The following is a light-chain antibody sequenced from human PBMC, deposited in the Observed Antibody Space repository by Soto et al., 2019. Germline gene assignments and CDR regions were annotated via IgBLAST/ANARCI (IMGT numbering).Light chain of an antibody. V-gene: IGKV3-15*01. CDR1: ENIKNR. Sequence: EKVMTQSPATLSVSPGERATLSCRASENIKNRLAWYQQKPGQGPRLLIYDAFTRATDIPARFSGSASGTEFTLTISSLQSEDSAFYYCQQYDDWPLTLGGGTKEEIK. CDR3: QQYDDWPLT. J-gene: IGKJ4*01. CDR2: DAF.